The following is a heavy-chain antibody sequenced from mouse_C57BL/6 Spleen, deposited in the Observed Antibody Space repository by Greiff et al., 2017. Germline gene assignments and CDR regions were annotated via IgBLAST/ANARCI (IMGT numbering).Heavy chain of an antibody. J-gene: IGHJ3*01. CDR2: IYPGDGDT. CDR3: ARTAQATGFAY. CDR1: GYAFSSSW. Sequence: VKLVESGPELVKPGASVKISCKASGYAFSSSWLNWVKHRPGKGLEWIGRIYPGDGDTNYNVKFKGKATLTADKSSSTAYMQLSSLTSEDSAVYFCARTAQATGFAYWGQGTLVTVSA. D-gene: IGHD3-2*02. V-gene: IGHV1-82*01.